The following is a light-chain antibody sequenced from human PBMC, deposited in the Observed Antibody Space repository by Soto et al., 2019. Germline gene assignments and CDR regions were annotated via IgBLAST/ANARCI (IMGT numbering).Light chain of an antibody. Sequence: QSALTQPRSVSGSPGQSVTISCTGTSSDVGGYNYVSWYQQHPGKAPKLMIYDVSQRPSGVPDRFSGSKSGNTASLTISGLQVEDEADYYCCSYAGIYSWVFGGGTKLTVL. J-gene: IGLJ3*02. CDR2: DVS. CDR3: CSYAGIYSWV. V-gene: IGLV2-11*01. CDR1: SSDVGGYNY.